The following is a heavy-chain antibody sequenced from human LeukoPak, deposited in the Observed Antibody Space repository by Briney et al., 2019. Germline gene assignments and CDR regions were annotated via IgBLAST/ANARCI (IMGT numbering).Heavy chain of an antibody. D-gene: IGHD1-26*01. J-gene: IGHJ4*02. Sequence: GGSLRLSCAASGFTFDDYAMHWVRQAPGKGLEWVSGISWNSGSIGYADSVKGRFTISRDNSKNTLYLQMNSLRAEDTAVYYCASHGSYDFDYWGQGTLVTVSS. CDR2: ISWNSGSI. CDR1: GFTFDDYA. CDR3: ASHGSYDFDY. V-gene: IGHV3-9*01.